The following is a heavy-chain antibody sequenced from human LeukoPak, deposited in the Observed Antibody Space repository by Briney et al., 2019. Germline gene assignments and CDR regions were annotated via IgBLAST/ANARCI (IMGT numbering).Heavy chain of an antibody. CDR1: GGSISSYY. CDR2: IYYSGST. Sequence: PSETLSLTCTVSGGSISSYYWSWIRQPPGKGLEWIGYIYYSGSTNYNPSLQSRVTISVDTSKNQFSLKLSSVTAADTAVYYCARGGCSGGSCYSGADYWGQGTLVTVSS. J-gene: IGHJ4*02. CDR3: ARGGCSGGSCYSGADY. D-gene: IGHD2-15*01. V-gene: IGHV4-59*01.